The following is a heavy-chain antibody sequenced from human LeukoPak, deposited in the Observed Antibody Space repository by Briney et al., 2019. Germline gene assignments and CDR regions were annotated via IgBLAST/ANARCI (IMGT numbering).Heavy chain of an antibody. CDR1: GFTFSHAW. D-gene: IGHD3-10*01. V-gene: IGHV3-23*01. Sequence: GGSLRLSCAASGFTFSHAWMSGVRQAPGKGLEWVSTISDGCSITYYADSVKGRFTISRDNSKNTLFLQMNSLRAEDTAVYYCAKSRGSVSKRARGVNFDYWGQGTLVTVSS. CDR3: AKSRGSVSKRARGVNFDY. CDR2: ISDGCSIT. J-gene: IGHJ4*02.